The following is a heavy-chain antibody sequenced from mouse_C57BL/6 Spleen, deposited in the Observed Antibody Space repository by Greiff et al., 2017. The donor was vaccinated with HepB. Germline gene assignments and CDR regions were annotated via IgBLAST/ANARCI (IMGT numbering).Heavy chain of an antibody. Sequence: VQLQQSGPGLVKPSQSLSLTCSVTGYSITSGYYWNWIRQFSRNKLEWMGYISYDGSNNYNPSLKNRISITRDTSKNQLFLKLNSVTTEDPATYYCARDHFDVWGTGTTVTVSS. CDR1: GYSITSGYY. V-gene: IGHV3-6*01. J-gene: IGHJ1*03. CDR2: ISYDGSN. CDR3: ARDHFDV.